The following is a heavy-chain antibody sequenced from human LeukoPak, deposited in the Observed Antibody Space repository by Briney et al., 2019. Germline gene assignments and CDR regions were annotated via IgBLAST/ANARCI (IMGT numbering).Heavy chain of an antibody. J-gene: IGHJ6*03. CDR1: GYNFNSYW. CDR3: ARQSLSYYYGSGSYRHYYYYYMDV. D-gene: IGHD3-10*01. V-gene: IGHV5-51*01. CDR2: IYPGDSDT. Sequence: GESLKISCQGSGYNFNSYWIGWVRQMPGQGLEWVGVIYPGDSDTRYSPSFQGQVTISADKSISTAYLRWSSLKASGTAMYYCARQSLSYYYGSGSYRHYYYYYMDVWGKGTTVTVSS.